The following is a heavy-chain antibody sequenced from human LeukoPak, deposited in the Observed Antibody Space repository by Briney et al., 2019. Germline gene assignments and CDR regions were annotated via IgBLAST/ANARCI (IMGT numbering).Heavy chain of an antibody. CDR3: ARGYCSSTSCSGVGYMDV. CDR2: IYYSGST. D-gene: IGHD2-2*01. V-gene: IGHV4-39*06. Sequence: PSETLSLTCTVSGGSVSSSTYHWGWIRQPPGKGLEWIASIYYSGSTYYNPSLKSRVTISVDTSKNQFPLNLTSVTAADRAVYCCARGYCSSTSCSGVGYMDVWGKGTTVTVSS. J-gene: IGHJ6*03. CDR1: GGSVSSSTYH.